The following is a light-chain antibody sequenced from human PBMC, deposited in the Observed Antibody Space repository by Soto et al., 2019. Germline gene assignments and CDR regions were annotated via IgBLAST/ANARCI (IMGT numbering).Light chain of an antibody. CDR2: DAS. CDR3: QQRSNWPPRFT. CDR1: QSVSSY. V-gene: IGKV3-11*01. J-gene: IGKJ3*01. Sequence: EIVLTQSPATLSLSPGERATLSCRASQSVSSYLAWYQQKPGQAPRLLIYDASNRTTGIPARFSGSGSGTDFTLTISSLEPEDLGVYYGQQRSNWPPRFTFGPGTKVDIK.